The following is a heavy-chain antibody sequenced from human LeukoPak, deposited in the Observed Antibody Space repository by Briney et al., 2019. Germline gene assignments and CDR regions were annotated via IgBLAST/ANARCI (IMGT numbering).Heavy chain of an antibody. Sequence: PGGSLRLSCAASGFTFSSYSMNWVRQAPGKGLEWVSAISNNGGYTYYADSVQGRFTISRDNSKSTLCLQMNSLRAEDTAVYYCAKQLRYCSDGSCYFPYWGQGTLVTVSS. CDR1: GFTFSSYS. V-gene: IGHV3-23*01. CDR2: ISNNGGYT. CDR3: AKQLRYCSDGSCYFPY. D-gene: IGHD2-15*01. J-gene: IGHJ4*02.